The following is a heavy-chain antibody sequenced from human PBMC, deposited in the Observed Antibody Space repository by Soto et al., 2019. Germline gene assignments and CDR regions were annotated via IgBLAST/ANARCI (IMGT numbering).Heavy chain of an antibody. D-gene: IGHD6-19*01. CDR1: GGSISSSSYY. J-gene: IGHJ4*02. CDR2: IYYSGST. CDR3: ARHVAGYSSGLDY. Sequence: QLQLQESGPGLVKPSETLSLTCTVSGGSISSSSYYWGWIRQPPGKGLEWIGSIYYSGSTYYNPSLKSRVTISVDTSKNQFSLKLSSVTAADTAVYYWARHVAGYSSGLDYWGQGTLVTVSS. V-gene: IGHV4-39*01.